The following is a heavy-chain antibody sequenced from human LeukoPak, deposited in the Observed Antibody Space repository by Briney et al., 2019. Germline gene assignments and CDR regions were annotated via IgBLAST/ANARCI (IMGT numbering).Heavy chain of an antibody. CDR1: GGSISSYY. V-gene: IGHV4-59*01. J-gene: IGHJ4*02. CDR3: ARGDSGSYYSPPSFDY. CDR2: IYYSGST. D-gene: IGHD3-10*01. Sequence: SETLSVTCTVSGGSISSYYWSWIRQPPGKGVEWIGYIYYSGSTNYNPSLKSRVTISVDTSKNQFSLKLSSVTAADTAVYYCARGDSGSYYSPPSFDYWGQGTLVTVSS.